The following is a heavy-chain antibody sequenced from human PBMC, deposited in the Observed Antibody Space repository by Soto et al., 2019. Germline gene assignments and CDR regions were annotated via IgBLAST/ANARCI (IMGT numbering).Heavy chain of an antibody. V-gene: IGHV3-15*07. J-gene: IGHJ4*02. CDR2: IKSKTDGGTV. Sequence: PGGSLRLSCAESGVTFSNVWMNWVRQSPGKGPEWVGRIKSKTDGGTVEYAAPVKDRFTISRDDSENTLYLQMNSLKTEDTAVYYCSHGYYQYFESWGQGT. D-gene: IGHD5-18*01. CDR3: SHGYYQYFES. CDR1: GVTFSNVW.